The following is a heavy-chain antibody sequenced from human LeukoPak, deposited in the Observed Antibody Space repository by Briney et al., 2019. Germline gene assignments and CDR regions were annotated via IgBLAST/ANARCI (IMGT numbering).Heavy chain of an antibody. CDR1: GFTFSSYA. Sequence: GRSLRLSCAASGFTFSSYATHWVRQAPGKGLEWVAVISYDGSNKYYADSVKGRFTISRDNSKNTLYLQMNSLRAEDTAVYYCAREGDGYNRFDYWGQGTLVTVSS. V-gene: IGHV3-30*04. J-gene: IGHJ4*02. D-gene: IGHD5-24*01. CDR2: ISYDGSNK. CDR3: AREGDGYNRFDY.